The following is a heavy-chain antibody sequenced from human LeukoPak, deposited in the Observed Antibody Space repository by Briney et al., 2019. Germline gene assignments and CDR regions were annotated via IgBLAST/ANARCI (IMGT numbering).Heavy chain of an antibody. Sequence: GGSLRLSCAASGFTVSSNYMSWVRQAPGKGLEWVSVIYSGGSTYYADSVKGRFTISRDNAKNSLYLQMNSLRAEDTAVYYCARDLPSLKDYDILTGYPYYYYYGMDVWGQGATVTVSS. CDR1: GFTVSSNY. CDR2: IYSGGST. V-gene: IGHV3-53*01. D-gene: IGHD3-9*01. J-gene: IGHJ6*02. CDR3: ARDLPSLKDYDILTGYPYYYYYGMDV.